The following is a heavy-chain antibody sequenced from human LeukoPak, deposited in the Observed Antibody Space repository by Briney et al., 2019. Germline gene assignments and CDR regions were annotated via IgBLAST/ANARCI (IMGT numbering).Heavy chain of an antibody. D-gene: IGHD1-26*01. Sequence: GGSLRLSCAASGFTFSSYAMSWVRQAPGKGLEWVSAISGSGGSTYYADSVKGRFTISRDNAKNSLYLQMNSLRAEDTAVYYCARASGGSYSDFWGQGTLVTVSS. V-gene: IGHV3-23*01. CDR3: ARASGGSYSDF. CDR2: ISGSGGST. J-gene: IGHJ4*02. CDR1: GFTFSSYA.